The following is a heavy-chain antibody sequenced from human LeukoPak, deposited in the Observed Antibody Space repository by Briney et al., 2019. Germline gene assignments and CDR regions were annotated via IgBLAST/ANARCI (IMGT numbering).Heavy chain of an antibody. Sequence: GGSLRLSCVASGFTLSSYWMSWVRQAPGKGQEWVASIKQDGSEKYYVDSVKGRFTISRDNAKNSLYLQMNNLRAEDTAVYYCPRRGRGGGNSSGYYFDHWGQGTLVTVSS. CDR3: PRRGRGGGNSSGYYFDH. CDR2: IKQDGSEK. D-gene: IGHD3-22*01. CDR1: GFTLSSYW. V-gene: IGHV3-7*05. J-gene: IGHJ4*02.